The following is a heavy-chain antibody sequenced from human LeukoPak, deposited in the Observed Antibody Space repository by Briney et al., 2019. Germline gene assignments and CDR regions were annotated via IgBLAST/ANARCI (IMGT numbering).Heavy chain of an antibody. CDR3: ARRASMATIDY. V-gene: IGHV5-51*01. J-gene: IGHJ4*02. Sequence: GESLQISCKGSGYSFTSYWIGWVRQMPGKGLEWLGIIYPGDSDTTYSPSFQGQVTISADKSISTAYLQWSSLKASDTAMYYCARRASMATIDYWGQGTLVTVSS. CDR2: IYPGDSDT. CDR1: GYSFTSYW. D-gene: IGHD5-12*01.